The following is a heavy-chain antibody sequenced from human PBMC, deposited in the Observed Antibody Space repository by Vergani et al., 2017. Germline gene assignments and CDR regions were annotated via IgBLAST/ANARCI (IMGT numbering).Heavy chain of an antibody. CDR1: GFTFSSND. CDR3: AKEFCGTGYCYCWNHLEV. J-gene: IGHJ6*04. D-gene: IGHD1-1*01. Sequence: VESGGGLVQPGGSLRLSCTVSGFTFSSNDIHWVRQTAGKGLEWVSSIGVDGDRYYSDSVKGRFTISRDNGQSYLYLDMDNLRVEDTAVYFCAKEFCGTGYCYCWNHLEVWGEGTSVTVSS. CDR2: IGVDGDR. V-gene: IGHV3-13*01.